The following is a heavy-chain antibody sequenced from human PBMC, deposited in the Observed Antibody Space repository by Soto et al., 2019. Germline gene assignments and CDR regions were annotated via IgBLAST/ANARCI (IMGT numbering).Heavy chain of an antibody. Sequence: QVQLVESGGGVVQPGRSLRLSCAASGFTFSDYAMHWVRQPPGKGLEWVAAIPHDGSNKYYADSVKGRFTISRDNSKNTLYLKTNSLRAEDTAVSYSAKRVGGDGWAPGYSGQGTLVTVSS. CDR2: IPHDGSNK. D-gene: IGHD3-10*01. CDR3: AKRVGGDGWAPGY. CDR1: GFTFSDYA. J-gene: IGHJ4*02. V-gene: IGHV3-30*18.